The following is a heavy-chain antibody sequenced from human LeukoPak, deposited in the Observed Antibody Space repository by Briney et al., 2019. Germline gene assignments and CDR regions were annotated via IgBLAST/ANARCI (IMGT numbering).Heavy chain of an antibody. CDR2: ISTDSVYT. J-gene: IGHJ4*02. V-gene: IGHV3-11*06. D-gene: IGHD3-22*01. CDR3: SAYYTMTDY. CDR1: GFSFRDYY. Sequence: PGGSLRLSCAASGFSFRDYYMSWIRQAPGKGLEWVSYISTDSVYTNYADPVQGRFTISRDNAKNSLYLQMNSLRAEDTAVYYCSAYYTMTDYWGQGSLVTVSS.